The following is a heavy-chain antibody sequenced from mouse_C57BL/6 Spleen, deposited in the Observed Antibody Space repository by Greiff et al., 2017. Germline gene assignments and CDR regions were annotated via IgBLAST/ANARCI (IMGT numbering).Heavy chain of an antibody. Sequence: VQLQQSGAELVKPGASVKISCKASGYAFSSYWMNWVKQRPGKGLEWIGQIYPGDGDTNYNGKFKGKATLTADKSSSTAYMQLSSLTSEDSAVYFCARSYYGRDLYWYFDVWGTGTTVTVSS. J-gene: IGHJ1*03. V-gene: IGHV1-80*01. CDR3: ARSYYGRDLYWYFDV. CDR1: GYAFSSYW. CDR2: IYPGDGDT. D-gene: IGHD1-1*01.